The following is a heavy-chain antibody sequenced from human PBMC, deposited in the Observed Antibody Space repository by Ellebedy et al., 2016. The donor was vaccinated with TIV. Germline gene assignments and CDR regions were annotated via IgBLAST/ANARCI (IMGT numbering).Heavy chain of an antibody. D-gene: IGHD3-10*01. V-gene: IGHV4-39*01. CDR1: GGSVSRSNYY. CDR3: ARLWFGALFSPEGDV. Sequence: SETLSLTXTVSGGSVSRSNYYWAWIRQRPGKRPEWIGHTYHTGTTFYNPSLKSRVTIFVDMSKNQFSLNLSSVTAADTALYFCARLWFGALFSPEGDVWGHGTTVTVSS. J-gene: IGHJ6*02. CDR2: TYHTGTT.